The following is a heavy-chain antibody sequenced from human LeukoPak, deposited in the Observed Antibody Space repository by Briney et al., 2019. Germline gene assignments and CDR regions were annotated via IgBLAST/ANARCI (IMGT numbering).Heavy chain of an antibody. D-gene: IGHD6-19*01. J-gene: IGHJ4*02. CDR3: GRALGGSSGWFGEEFEF. CDR2: IRYGGSDK. V-gene: IGHV3-30*02. Sequence: GGSLRLSCAASGFTFSTYGMHWVRQAPGRGLEWVAFIRYGGSDKYYADSVKGRFTISRDNSKNTLSLQMNSLRVDDTAVYYCGRALGGSSGWFGEEFEFWGQGTPVTVFS. CDR1: GFTFSTYG.